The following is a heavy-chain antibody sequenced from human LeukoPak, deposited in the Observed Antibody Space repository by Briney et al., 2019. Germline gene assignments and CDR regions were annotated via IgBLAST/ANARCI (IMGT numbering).Heavy chain of an antibody. CDR1: GFTFSIHG. CDR2: ISYDGSDK. CDR3: AKDGLRPHIDS. V-gene: IGHV3-30*18. Sequence: PGGSLRLSCAASGFTFSIHGLHWVRQAPGKGLEWVAVISYDGSDKYYADSVKGRFTISRDNSKSALYLQMSSLRGEDTAVYYCAKDGLRPHIDSWGQGTRVTVSS. D-gene: IGHD5-18*01. J-gene: IGHJ4*02.